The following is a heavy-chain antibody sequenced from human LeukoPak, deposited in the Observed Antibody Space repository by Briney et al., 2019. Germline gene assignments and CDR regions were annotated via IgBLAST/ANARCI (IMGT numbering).Heavy chain of an antibody. V-gene: IGHV3-30-3*01. D-gene: IGHD3-10*01. Sequence: GGSLRLSCAASGFTFSSYAMHWVRQAPGKGLEWVAVISYDGSNKYYADSVKGRFTISRDNSKNTLYLQMNSLRAEDTAVYYCARSITGTDAFDIWGQGTMVTVSS. CDR1: GFTFSSYA. J-gene: IGHJ3*02. CDR3: ARSITGTDAFDI. CDR2: ISYDGSNK.